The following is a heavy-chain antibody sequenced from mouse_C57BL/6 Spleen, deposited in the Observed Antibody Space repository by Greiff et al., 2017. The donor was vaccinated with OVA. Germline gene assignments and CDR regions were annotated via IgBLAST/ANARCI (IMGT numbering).Heavy chain of an antibody. Sequence: VQLQQSGPGLVAPSQSLSITCTVSGFSLTSYGLDWVRQSPGKGLEWLGVIWGVGSTNYNSALKSRLSISKDNSKSQVFLKMNSLQTDDTAMYYCARVYSNYDAMDYWGQGTSVTVSS. V-gene: IGHV2-6*01. CDR3: ARVYSNYDAMDY. CDR1: GFSLTSYG. J-gene: IGHJ4*01. D-gene: IGHD2-5*01. CDR2: IWGVGST.